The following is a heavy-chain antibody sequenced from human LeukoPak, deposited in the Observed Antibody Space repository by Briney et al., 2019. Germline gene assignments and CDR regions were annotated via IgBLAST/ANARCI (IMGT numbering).Heavy chain of an antibody. CDR2: IYYSRST. CDR1: GGSTSSSSYY. J-gene: IGHJ4*02. V-gene: IGHV4-39*01. CDR3: ARQSVVVVAATEAWFDY. Sequence: SETLTLTCTVYGGSTSSSSYYWGWIRQPPVKGLEWNGSIYYSRSTYYNPSLKSRVTISVNTSKNQFSRKLSSVTAADTAVYYCARQSVVVVAATEAWFDYWGQGTLVTVSS. D-gene: IGHD2-15*01.